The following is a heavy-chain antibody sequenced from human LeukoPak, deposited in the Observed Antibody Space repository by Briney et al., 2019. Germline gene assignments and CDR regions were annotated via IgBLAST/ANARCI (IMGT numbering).Heavy chain of an antibody. CDR3: ASHSSTTNFDY. CDR2: INHSGST. CDR1: GGSFSGYY. J-gene: IGHJ4*02. V-gene: IGHV4-34*01. Sequence: SETLSLACAVYGGSFSGYYWSWIRQPPGKGLEWIGEINHSGSTNYNPSLKSRVTISVDTSKNQFSLKLSSVTAADTAVYYCASHSSTTNFDYWGQGTLVTVSS. D-gene: IGHD1-26*01.